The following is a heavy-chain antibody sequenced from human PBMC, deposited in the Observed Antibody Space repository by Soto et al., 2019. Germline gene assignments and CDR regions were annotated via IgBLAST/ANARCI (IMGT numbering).Heavy chain of an antibody. D-gene: IGHD5-18*01. Sequence: SVTMSLTCTITSSSIYSSSYYWGWIRQPPGKGLVWIGSIFYSGTTYYNPSLKSRVTISVDTSKNQFSLKLSSVTAADTAVYYCACIFSGGYSYSFYYYGMDVWGPGTTVT. CDR3: ACIFSGGYSYSFYYYGMDV. CDR1: SSSIYSSSYY. V-gene: IGHV4-39*01. J-gene: IGHJ6*02. CDR2: IFYSGTT.